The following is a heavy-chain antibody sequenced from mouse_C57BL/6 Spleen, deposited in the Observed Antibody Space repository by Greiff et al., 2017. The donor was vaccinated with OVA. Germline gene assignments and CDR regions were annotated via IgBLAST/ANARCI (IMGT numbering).Heavy chain of an antibody. D-gene: IGHD2-10*01. CDR1: GYTFTDYY. CDR3: ARAYYGKGGYAMDY. CDR2: INPNNGGT. J-gene: IGHJ4*01. Sequence: EVQLQQSGPELVKPGASVKISCKASGYTFTDYYMNWVKQSHGKSLEWIGDINPNNGGTSYNQKFKGKATLTVDKSSSTAYMELRSLTSEDSAVYYCARAYYGKGGYAMDYWGQGTSVTVSS. V-gene: IGHV1-26*01.